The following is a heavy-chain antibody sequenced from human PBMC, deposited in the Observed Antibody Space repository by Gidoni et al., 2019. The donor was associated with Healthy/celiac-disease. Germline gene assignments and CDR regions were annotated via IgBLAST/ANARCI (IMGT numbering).Heavy chain of an antibody. V-gene: IGHV2-70*01. CDR1: GFSLSTSGMS. D-gene: IGHD6-13*01. Sequence: QVTLRESGPALVKPTQTLTLTCTFSGFSLSTSGMSVSWIRQPPGKALEWLALIDWDDDKYYSTSLKTRLTISKDTSKNQVVLTMTNMDPVDTATYYCARMPGIAAAGNADYYYYYGMDVWGQGTTVTVSS. CDR3: ARMPGIAAAGNADYYYYYGMDV. CDR2: IDWDDDK. J-gene: IGHJ6*02.